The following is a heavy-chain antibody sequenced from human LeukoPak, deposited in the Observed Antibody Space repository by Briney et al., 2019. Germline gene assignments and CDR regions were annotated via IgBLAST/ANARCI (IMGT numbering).Heavy chain of an antibody. V-gene: IGHV3-48*02. CDR1: GFTFSSYS. Sequence: PGGSLRLSCAASGFTFSSYSMNWVRQAPGKGLEWVSYISSSSSTIYYADSVKGRFTISRDNAKNSLYLQMNSLSDEDTAVYYCARAKITMIVVVRSQDAFDIWGQGTMVTVSS. J-gene: IGHJ3*02. CDR2: ISSSSSTI. CDR3: ARAKITMIVVVRSQDAFDI. D-gene: IGHD3-22*01.